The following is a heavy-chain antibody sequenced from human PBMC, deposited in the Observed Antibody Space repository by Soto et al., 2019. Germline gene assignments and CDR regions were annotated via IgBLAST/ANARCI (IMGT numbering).Heavy chain of an antibody. D-gene: IGHD4-17*01. CDR1: GFTFSNSA. CDR2: IWYDGSDK. J-gene: IGHJ1*01. V-gene: IGHV3-33*03. Sequence: QAQLVESGGGVVQPGRSLRLSCAASGFTFSNSAMHWVRQAPGKGLEWVAVIWYDGSDKYYADSVKGRFTISRDNSENMLFVQMSSLRAEDTAVYYCARASGLYGDYVEYFQDWGQGTLLTVSS. CDR3: ARASGLYGDYVEYFQD.